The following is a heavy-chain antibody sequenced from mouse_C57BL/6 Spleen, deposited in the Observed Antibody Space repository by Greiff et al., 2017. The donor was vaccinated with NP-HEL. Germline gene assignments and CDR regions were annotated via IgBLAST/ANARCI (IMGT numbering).Heavy chain of an antibody. J-gene: IGHJ3*01. CDR3: AREIDYYGSSYGTWFAY. D-gene: IGHD1-1*01. V-gene: IGHV1-82*01. CDR2: IYPGDGDT. CDR1: SYAFSSSW. Sequence: QVTLKESGPELVKPGASVKISCKASSYAFSSSWMNWVKQRPGKGLEWIGRIYPGDGDTNYNGKFKGKATLTADKSSSTAYMQLSSLTSEDSAVYFCAREIDYYGSSYGTWFAYWGQGTLVTVSA.